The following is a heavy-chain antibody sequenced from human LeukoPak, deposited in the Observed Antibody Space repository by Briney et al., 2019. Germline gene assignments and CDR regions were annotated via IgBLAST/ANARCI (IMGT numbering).Heavy chain of an antibody. CDR1: GYTFTSYD. D-gene: IGHD5-24*01. V-gene: IGHV1-8*03. Sequence: ASVKVSCEASGYTFTSYDINWVRQATGQGLEWMGWMNPNSGNTGYAQKFQGRVTITRNTSISTAYMGLSSLRSEDTAVYYCARDNSLRDTAWRFDPWGQGTLVTVSS. CDR2: MNPNSGNT. J-gene: IGHJ5*02. CDR3: ARDNSLRDTAWRFDP.